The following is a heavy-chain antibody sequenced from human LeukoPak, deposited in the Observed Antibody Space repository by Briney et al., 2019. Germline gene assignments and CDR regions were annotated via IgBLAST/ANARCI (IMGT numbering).Heavy chain of an antibody. CDR3: ARRELGDYYFDY. CDR1: GGSIINGDHY. D-gene: IGHD4-17*01. J-gene: IGHJ4*02. V-gene: IGHV4-31*03. Sequence: SETLSLTCTVSGGSIINGDHYWSWVRQHPGKGLEWIGHIYYSGSTYYNPSLKSRGIISVETSKNQFSLKLSSVTAADTAVYYCARRELGDYYFDYWGQGTLVTVSS. CDR2: IYYSGST.